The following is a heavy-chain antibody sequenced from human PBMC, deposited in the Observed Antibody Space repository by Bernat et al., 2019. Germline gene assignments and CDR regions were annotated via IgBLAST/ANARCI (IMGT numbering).Heavy chain of an antibody. CDR3: ARDRPYMDN. Sequence: QVQVVESGGGVVQPGRSLRLSCVISRFIFSNSPMHWVRQAPGKGLEWVAVISSDGSSKYYAESVKGRFTISRENSKSTLYLQMNSLRLEDTAMYYCARDRPYMDNWGQGTLVTVSS. D-gene: IGHD6-6*01. J-gene: IGHJ4*02. CDR2: ISSDGSSK. CDR1: RFIFSNSP. V-gene: IGHV3-30-3*01.